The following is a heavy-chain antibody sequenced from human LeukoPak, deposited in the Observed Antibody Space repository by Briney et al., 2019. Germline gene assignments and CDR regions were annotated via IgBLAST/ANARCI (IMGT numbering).Heavy chain of an antibody. J-gene: IGHJ4*02. CDR1: GGSISSYY. CDR2: IYTSGST. CDR3: AREGGANRPLDY. Sequence: SGTLSLTCTVSGGSISSYYWSWIRQPAGKGLEWIGRIYTSGSTNYNPSLKSRATMSVDTSKNQFSLKLSSVTAADTAVYYCAREGGANRPLDYWGQGTLVTVSS. V-gene: IGHV4-4*07. D-gene: IGHD4/OR15-4a*01.